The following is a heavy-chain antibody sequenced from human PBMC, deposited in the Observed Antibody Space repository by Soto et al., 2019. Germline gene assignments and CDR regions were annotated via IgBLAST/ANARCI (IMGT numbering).Heavy chain of an antibody. D-gene: IGHD3-10*01. CDR3: AKDLRPGLVVPTKSGFDP. J-gene: IGHJ5*02. CDR1: GFPFNTYA. Sequence: GGSLRLSCEASGFPFNTYAMTWFRQLPGMGLEWVSTTSIGGNTDFAESVRGRFSVSRDNSKNTLYLQMTNQRAEDAAIYFCAKDLRPGLVVPTKSGFDPWGQGTRVTVSS. CDR2: TSIGGNT. V-gene: IGHV3-23*01.